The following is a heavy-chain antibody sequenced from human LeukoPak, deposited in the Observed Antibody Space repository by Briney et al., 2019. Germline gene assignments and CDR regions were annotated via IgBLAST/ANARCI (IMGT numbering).Heavy chain of an antibody. CDR2: IYSGGNT. J-gene: IGHJ5*02. CDR1: GFSFFAYW. CDR3: ARETLGATPRSNWFDP. D-gene: IGHD3-10*01. V-gene: IGHV3-53*01. Sequence: GGSLRLSCAASGFSFFAYWMTWVRQAPGKGLEWVSLIYSGGNTYYADSVKGRFTISRDNSKNTLYLQMNRLRAEDTAVYYCARETLGATPRSNWFDPWGQGTLVTVSS.